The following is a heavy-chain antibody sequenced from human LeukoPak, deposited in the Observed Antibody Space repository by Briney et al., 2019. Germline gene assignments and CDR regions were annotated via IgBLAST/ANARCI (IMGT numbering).Heavy chain of an antibody. V-gene: IGHV4-30-2*01. CDR2: IYHTGIT. J-gene: IGHJ5*02. CDR1: GGSIISGGYY. D-gene: IGHD3-22*01. Sequence: PSQTLSLTCTVSGGSIISGGYYWSWIRQPPGKGLEWIVYIYHTGITYNNPSLKSRVTISVDRSKNQFSLKLSSVTAADTAVYYCARHELVVVRSYNWFDPWGQGTLVTVSS. CDR3: ARHELVVVRSYNWFDP.